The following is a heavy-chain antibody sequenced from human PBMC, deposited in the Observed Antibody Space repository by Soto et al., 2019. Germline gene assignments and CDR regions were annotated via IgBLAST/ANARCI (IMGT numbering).Heavy chain of an antibody. CDR1: GYKFISHS. CDR2: ISAYNGNT. J-gene: IGHJ6*02. V-gene: IGHV1-18*01. D-gene: IGHD2-21*01. Sequence: QIQLVQSGGEVKQPGASVKVSCKSSGYKFISHSITWVRQAPGQVREWMGRISAYNGNTNYAQKLKGRVTMTTDTSTNADYMELRRLRSDDTSVYYFARGAFCGGVPGCRDRDVWGQGTTVTVSS. CDR3: ARGAFCGGVPGCRDRDV.